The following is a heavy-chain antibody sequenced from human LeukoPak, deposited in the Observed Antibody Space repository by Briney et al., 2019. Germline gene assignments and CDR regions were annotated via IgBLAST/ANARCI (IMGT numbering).Heavy chain of an antibody. CDR1: GYTFTSYG. J-gene: IGHJ4*02. CDR2: ISAYNGNT. Sequence: GASVKVSCKASGYTFTSYGISWVRQAPGQGLEWMGWISAYNGNTNYAQKLQGRVTMTTDTSTSTAYMELRSLRSDDTAVYYCARGGMDGDLVVVPAAIPGPFDYWGQGTLVTVSS. D-gene: IGHD2-2*01. CDR3: ARGGMDGDLVVVPAAIPGPFDY. V-gene: IGHV1-18*01.